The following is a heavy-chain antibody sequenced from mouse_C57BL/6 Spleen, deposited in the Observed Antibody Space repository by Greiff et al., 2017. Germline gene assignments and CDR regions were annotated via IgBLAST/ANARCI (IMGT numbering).Heavy chain of an antibody. D-gene: IGHD1-1*01. V-gene: IGHV5-12*01. Sequence: EVKVVESGGGLVQPGGSLKLSCAASGFTFSDYYMYWVRQTPEKRLEWVAYISNGGGSTYYPETVKGRITISRDNAKNTLYLQMSRLKSEDTAMHYCARPPNYYGSSYEYYAMDYWGQGTSVTVSS. CDR1: GFTFSDYY. CDR3: ARPPNYYGSSYEYYAMDY. CDR2: ISNGGGST. J-gene: IGHJ4*01.